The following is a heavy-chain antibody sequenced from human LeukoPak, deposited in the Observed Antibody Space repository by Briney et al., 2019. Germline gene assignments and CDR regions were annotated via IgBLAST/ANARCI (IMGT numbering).Heavy chain of an antibody. D-gene: IGHD3-16*02. CDR2: IYHSGST. J-gene: IGHJ3*02. V-gene: IGHV4-38-2*02. Sequence: SETLSLTCTVSGYSISSGYYWGWIRQPPGKGLEWIGSIYHSGSTYYNPSLKSRVTISVDTSKNQFSLKLSSVTAADTAVYYCARVFEDMITFGGVIPNDAFDIWGQGTMVTVSS. CDR1: GYSISSGYY. CDR3: ARVFEDMITFGGVIPNDAFDI.